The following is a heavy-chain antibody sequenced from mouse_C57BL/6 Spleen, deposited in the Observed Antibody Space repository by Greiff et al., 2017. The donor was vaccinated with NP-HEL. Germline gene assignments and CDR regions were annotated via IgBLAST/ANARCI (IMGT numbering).Heavy chain of an antibody. Sequence: EVQLQQSGPELVKPGASVKMSCKASGYTFTDYNMHWVKQSHGKSLEWIGYINPNNGGTSYNQQFKGKATLTVNKSSSTAYMELPSLTSEESAVYYCAEGPYCAMDYWGQGTSVTVSS. CDR3: AEGPYCAMDY. CDR1: GYTFTDYN. CDR2: INPNNGGT. D-gene: IGHD6-5*01. V-gene: IGHV1-22*01. J-gene: IGHJ4*01.